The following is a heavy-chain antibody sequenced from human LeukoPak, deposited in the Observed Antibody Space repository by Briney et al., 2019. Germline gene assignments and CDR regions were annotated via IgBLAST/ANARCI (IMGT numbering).Heavy chain of an antibody. CDR1: GFTFSSYA. CDR3: ARGDPNMIRGIIALDY. J-gene: IGHJ4*02. Sequence: GGSLRLSCAASGFTFSSYAMSWVRQAPGKGLEWVSAISGSGGSTYYADSVKGRFTISRDNSKNSLYLQMSSLRAEDTAVYYCARGDPNMIRGIIALDYWGQGTLVTVSS. D-gene: IGHD3-10*01. CDR2: ISGSGGST. V-gene: IGHV3-23*01.